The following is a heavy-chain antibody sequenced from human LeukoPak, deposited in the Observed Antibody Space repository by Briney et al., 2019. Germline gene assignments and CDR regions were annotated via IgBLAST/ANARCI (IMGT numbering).Heavy chain of an antibody. CDR3: ARGHSTSWTYYLDH. J-gene: IGHJ4*02. CDR2: IYSAST. Sequence: PSETLSLTCSVSDGGITGYYWGWIRQPPGKGLEWIGHIYSASTNYNPSLKSRVTISVDTSKNQFSLRLNSVTAADTAVYYCARGHSTSWTYYLDHWGQGALVTVSS. V-gene: IGHV4-59*01. CDR1: DGGITGYY. D-gene: IGHD6-13*01.